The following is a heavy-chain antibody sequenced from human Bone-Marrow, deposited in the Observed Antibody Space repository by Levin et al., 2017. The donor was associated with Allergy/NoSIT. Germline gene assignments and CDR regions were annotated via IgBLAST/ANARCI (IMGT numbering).Heavy chain of an antibody. Sequence: GESLKISCTASGFAFNNYDINWVRQAPGKGLEWVSRVSTGGSTTYYADSVRGRFIISRDNSKNTVYFHMNILRADDTGMYYCGGNWDWGQGTLVTVSS. J-gene: IGHJ4*02. CDR3: GGNWD. V-gene: IGHV3-23*01. CDR2: VSTGGSTT. CDR1: GFAFNNYD. D-gene: IGHD7-27*01.